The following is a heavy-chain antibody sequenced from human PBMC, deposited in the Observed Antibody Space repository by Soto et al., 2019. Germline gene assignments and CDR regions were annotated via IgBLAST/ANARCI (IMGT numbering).Heavy chain of an antibody. CDR1: GFTFSSYA. CDR2: VSRSGDRT. Sequence: PGGSLRLSCAASGFTFSSYAMNWVRQAPGKGLEWVSGVSRSGDRTYYADSVKGRVTISRDNSKSTLFLQMDHLGVEDTAVYYCAKGPLHLGDISFYFVNWGQGTLVTVSS. D-gene: IGHD3-16*02. J-gene: IGHJ4*02. V-gene: IGHV3-23*01. CDR3: AKGPLHLGDISFYFVN.